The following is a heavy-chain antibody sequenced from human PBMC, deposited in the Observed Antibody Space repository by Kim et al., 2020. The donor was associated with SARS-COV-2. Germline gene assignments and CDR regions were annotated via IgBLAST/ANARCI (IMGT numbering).Heavy chain of an antibody. CDR1: GGSFSGYY. J-gene: IGHJ4*02. V-gene: IGHV4-34*01. CDR2: INHSGST. D-gene: IGHD3-10*01. CDR3: ASGGITMVRGVIY. Sequence: SETLSLTCAVYGGSFSGYYWSWIRQPPGKGLEWIGEINHSGSTNYNPSLKSRVTISVDTSKNQFSLKLSSVTAADTAVYYCASGGITMVRGVIYWGQGTLVTVSS.